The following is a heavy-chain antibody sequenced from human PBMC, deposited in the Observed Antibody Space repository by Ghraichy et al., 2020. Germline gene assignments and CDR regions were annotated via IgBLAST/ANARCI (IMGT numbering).Heavy chain of an antibody. J-gene: IGHJ3*02. Sequence: SGPTLVKPTQTLTLTCTFSGFSLSTSGVGVGWIRQPPGKALEWLALIYWDDDKRYSPSLKSRLTITKDTSKNQVVLTMTNMDPVDTATYYCARRRPYCSSTSCYTAFDIWGQGTMVTVSS. CDR3: ARRRPYCSSTSCYTAFDI. D-gene: IGHD2-2*02. CDR1: GFSLSTSGVG. CDR2: IYWDDDK. V-gene: IGHV2-5*02.